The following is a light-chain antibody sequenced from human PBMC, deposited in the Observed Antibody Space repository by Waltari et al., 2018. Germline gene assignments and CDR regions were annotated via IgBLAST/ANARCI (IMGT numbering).Light chain of an antibody. J-gene: IGKJ4*01. CDR1: QTFRTTY. V-gene: IGKV3-20*01. Sequence: RASQTFRTTYLAWYQQKPGQGPHLPHHGASSKATGIPDRFSGSGSGTDFSLTISSLEPEDFAVYYCQQYDVSPLTFGGGTKVEIK. CDR2: GAS. CDR3: QQYDVSPLT.